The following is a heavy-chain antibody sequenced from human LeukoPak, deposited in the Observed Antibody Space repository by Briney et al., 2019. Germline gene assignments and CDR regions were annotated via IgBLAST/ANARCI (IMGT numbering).Heavy chain of an antibody. D-gene: IGHD1-1*01. Sequence: SETLSLTCTVSGGSISSYYWSWIRQPAGKGLEWIGRIYSSGSTNNNPSLKSRLTMSVDTSNNHFSLKLSSVTAADTAVYYCASVQLERRSMDYWGQGTLVTVSS. CDR2: IYSSGST. V-gene: IGHV4-4*07. CDR1: GGSISSYY. CDR3: ASVQLERRSMDY. J-gene: IGHJ4*02.